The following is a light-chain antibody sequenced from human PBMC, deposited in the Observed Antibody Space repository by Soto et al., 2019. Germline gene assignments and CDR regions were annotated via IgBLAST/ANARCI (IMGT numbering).Light chain of an antibody. CDR1: SSDVGGYNF. Sequence: QSALTQPPSASGSPGQSVTISCTGTSSDVGGYNFVSWYQQHPGKAPQLIIYEVTKRPSGVPDRFSGSKSGNTASLTVSGLQAEDEADYYCSSYSGTNNYVFGTGTKLTVL. CDR2: EVT. V-gene: IGLV2-8*01. J-gene: IGLJ1*01. CDR3: SSYSGTNNYV.